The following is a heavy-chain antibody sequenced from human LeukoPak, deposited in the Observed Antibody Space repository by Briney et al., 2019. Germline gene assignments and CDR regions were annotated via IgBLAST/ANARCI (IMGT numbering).Heavy chain of an antibody. V-gene: IGHV4-59*01. CDR1: GGSISSYY. D-gene: IGHD1-26*01. CDR3: ARLGATGAFDI. Sequence: SETLSLTCTVSGGSISSYYWSWIRQPPGKGLEWIGYIYYSGSTNYNPSLKSRVTISVDTSENQFSLKLSSVTAADTAVYYCARLGATGAFDIWGQGTMVTVSS. J-gene: IGHJ3*02. CDR2: IYYSGST.